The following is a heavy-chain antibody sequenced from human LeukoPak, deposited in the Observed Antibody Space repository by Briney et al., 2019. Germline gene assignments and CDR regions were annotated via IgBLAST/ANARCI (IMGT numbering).Heavy chain of an antibody. CDR1: GFTFSSYS. Sequence: GGSLRLSCAASGFTFSSYSMNWVRQAPGKGLEWVSSISSSSSYIYYADSVKGRFTISRENAKNSLYLQMNSLRAEDTAVYYCAKEGGSYYTGSYYFDYWGQGTLVTVSS. CDR3: AKEGGSYYTGSYYFDY. CDR2: ISSSSSYI. V-gene: IGHV3-21*01. J-gene: IGHJ4*02. D-gene: IGHD1-26*01.